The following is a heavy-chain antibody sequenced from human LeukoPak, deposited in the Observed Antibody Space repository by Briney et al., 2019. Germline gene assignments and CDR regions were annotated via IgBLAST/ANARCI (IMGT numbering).Heavy chain of an antibody. J-gene: IGHJ4*02. D-gene: IGHD6-19*01. Sequence: GGSLRLPCAASGFTFINSAMTWVRQAPGKGLECVSAITGSGGSMFFADSVKGRFTISRDNAKNSLYLQINSPRDEDMAVYYCARVGSEWLVNDYWGQGALVTVSS. CDR1: GFTFINSA. CDR2: ITGSGGSM. V-gene: IGHV3-23*01. CDR3: ARVGSEWLVNDY.